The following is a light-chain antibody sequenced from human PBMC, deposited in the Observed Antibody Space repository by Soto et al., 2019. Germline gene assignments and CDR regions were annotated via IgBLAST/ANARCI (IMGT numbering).Light chain of an antibody. V-gene: IGKV1-9*01. Sequence: IQWTQSPSSLSASVGDRVTITCRASQGISSYLGWYQQKPGKAPNLLIYDASTLHSGVPSRFSGGGSGTDFTLTISSLQPEDFATYYCQQVTVYPSTFGGGTKV. J-gene: IGKJ4*01. CDR1: QGISSY. CDR3: QQVTVYPST. CDR2: DAS.